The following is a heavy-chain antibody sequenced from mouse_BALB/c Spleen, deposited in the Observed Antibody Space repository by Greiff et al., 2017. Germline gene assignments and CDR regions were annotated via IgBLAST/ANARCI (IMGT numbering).Heavy chain of an antibody. CDR3: ARDYFDY. J-gene: IGHJ2*01. V-gene: IGHV14-3*02. CDR1: GFNIKDTY. Sequence: EVHLVESGAELVKPGASVKLSCTASGFNIKDTYMHWVKQRPEQGLEWIGRIDPANGNTKYDPKFQGKATITADTSSNTAYLQLSGLTSEDTAVYYCARDYFDYWGQGTTLTVSS. CDR2: IDPANGNT.